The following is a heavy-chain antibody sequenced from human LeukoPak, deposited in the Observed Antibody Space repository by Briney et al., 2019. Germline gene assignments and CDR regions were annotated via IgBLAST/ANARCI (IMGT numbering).Heavy chain of an antibody. V-gene: IGHV1-18*01. CDR1: GYTFTSYG. Sequence: ASVKVSCKASGYTFTSYGVSWVRQAPGQGLEWMGWIGAYNGNTNYAQKLQGRVTMTTDTSTSTAYMELRSLRSDDTAVYYCARPIVVVPAALGFDYWGQGTLVTVSS. J-gene: IGHJ4*02. D-gene: IGHD2-2*01. CDR3: ARPIVVVPAALGFDY. CDR2: IGAYNGNT.